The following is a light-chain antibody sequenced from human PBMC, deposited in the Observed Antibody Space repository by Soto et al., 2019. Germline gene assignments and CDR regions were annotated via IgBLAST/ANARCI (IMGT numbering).Light chain of an antibody. J-gene: IGKJ1*01. V-gene: IGKV1-5*01. CDR3: QEYNSYRT. CDR2: DAY. CDR1: QSISIW. Sequence: DIQLTQSPSTLSASVGDRVNITCRTSQSISIWLAWYQQKAGIPPNLLIYDAYTLKSGVPSRFSGSGSGTEFTLTISGLQPDDCGIYYCQEYNSYRTFGQGTKVEVK.